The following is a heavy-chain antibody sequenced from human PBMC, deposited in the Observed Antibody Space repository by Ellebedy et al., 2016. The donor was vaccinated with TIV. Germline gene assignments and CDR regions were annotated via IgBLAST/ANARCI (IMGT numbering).Heavy chain of an antibody. J-gene: IGHJ5*02. D-gene: IGHD3-10*01. Sequence: AASVKVSCKASGYTFTGYYMHWARQAPGQGLEWMGWIKSNSGGIHYAQKFQGRVTMTRDTSISTAYMELSSLTSDDTAVYYCARDGGSGHDLWGQGTLVTVSS. CDR1: GYTFTGYY. CDR3: ARDGGSGHDL. CDR2: IKSNSGGI. V-gene: IGHV1-2*02.